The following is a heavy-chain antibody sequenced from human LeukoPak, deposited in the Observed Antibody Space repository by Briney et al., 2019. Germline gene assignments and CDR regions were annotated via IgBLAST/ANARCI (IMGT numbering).Heavy chain of an antibody. CDR2: IKQDGSHK. J-gene: IGHJ6*03. V-gene: IGHV3-7*01. Sequence: GGSLRLSCAASGFTLRSNWMSWVRQAPGKGLEWVANIKQDGSHKNYADSVKGRFTISRDNAKDSLYLQMNSLGPEDTAVYYCARDPYSGNYGNYYYYMDVWGKGTTVTISS. CDR3: ARDPYSGNYGNYYYYMDV. CDR1: GFTLRSNW. D-gene: IGHD1-26*01.